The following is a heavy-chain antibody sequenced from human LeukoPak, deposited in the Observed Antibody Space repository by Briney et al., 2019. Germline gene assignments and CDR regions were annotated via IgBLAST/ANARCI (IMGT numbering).Heavy chain of an antibody. J-gene: IGHJ4*02. Sequence: SETLSLTCTVSGYSISSGYYWGWIRQPPGKGLEWIGSIYHSGSTYYNPSLKSRVTISVDTSKNQFSLKLSSVTAADTAVYYCARRIAAAGNFDYWGQGTLVTVSS. CDR3: ARRIAAAGNFDY. V-gene: IGHV4-38-2*02. CDR1: GYSISSGYY. CDR2: IYHSGST. D-gene: IGHD6-13*01.